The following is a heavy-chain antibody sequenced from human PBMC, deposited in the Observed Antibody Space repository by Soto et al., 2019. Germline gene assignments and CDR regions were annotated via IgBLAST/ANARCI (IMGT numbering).Heavy chain of an antibody. J-gene: IGHJ4*02. CDR2: IKSKTDGGTT. D-gene: IGHD6-19*01. CDR1: GFTFSNAW. V-gene: IGHV3-15*07. Sequence: GGSLRLSCAASGFTFSNAWMNWVRQAPGKGLEWVGRIKSKTDGGTTDYAAPVKGRFTISRDDSKNTLYLQMNSLKTEDTAVYYCTTDGDIAVAGTSVDYWGQGTLVTVSS. CDR3: TTDGDIAVAGTSVDY.